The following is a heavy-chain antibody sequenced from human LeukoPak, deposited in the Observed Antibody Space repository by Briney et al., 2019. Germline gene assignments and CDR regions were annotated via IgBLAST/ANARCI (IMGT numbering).Heavy chain of an antibody. D-gene: IGHD3-22*01. CDR2: ISYDGSNK. CDR3: ARGPLLDSSGYPIDY. V-gene: IGHV3-30-3*01. Sequence: GSLLLSCAASGFTFSSYAMHWVRQAPGKGLEWVAVISYDGSNKYYADSVKGRFTISRDNSKNTLYLQMNSLRAEDTAVYYCARGPLLDSSGYPIDYWGQGTLVTVSS. J-gene: IGHJ4*02. CDR1: GFTFSSYA.